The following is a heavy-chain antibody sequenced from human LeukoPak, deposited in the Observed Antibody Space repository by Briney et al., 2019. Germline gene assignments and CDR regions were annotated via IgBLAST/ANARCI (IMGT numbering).Heavy chain of an antibody. CDR2: IKEDGSNK. Sequence: PGGSLRLSCAASGFTFSNYWMSWVRQAPGKGLKWVANIKEDGSNKYSADSVKGRFTISRDNSKNTLYLQMNSLRPEDTAVYYCATDHGFHYGAYFDYWGQGTLVTVSS. D-gene: IGHD4-17*01. CDR3: ATDHGFHYGAYFDY. V-gene: IGHV3-7*01. CDR1: GFTFSNYW. J-gene: IGHJ4*02.